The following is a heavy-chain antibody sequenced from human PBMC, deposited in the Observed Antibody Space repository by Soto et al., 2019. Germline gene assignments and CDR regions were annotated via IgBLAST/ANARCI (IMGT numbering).Heavy chain of an antibody. Sequence: EVQLLESGGGLVQPGGSLRLSCAASGFTFSSYAMSWVRQAPGKGLEWVSAISGSGGSTYYADSVKGRFTISRDNPKNTLYLQMNSLRAEDTVGYYCARRSSGWYFDYWGQGTLVTVSS. D-gene: IGHD6-19*01. CDR3: ARRSSGWYFDY. V-gene: IGHV3-23*01. J-gene: IGHJ4*02. CDR2: ISGSGGST. CDR1: GFTFSSYA.